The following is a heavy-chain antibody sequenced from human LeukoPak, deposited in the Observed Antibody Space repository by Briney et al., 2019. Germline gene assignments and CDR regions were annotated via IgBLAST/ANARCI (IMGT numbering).Heavy chain of an antibody. CDR3: ARQGRVDCSSTSCPYAFDI. V-gene: IGHV4-38-2*01. J-gene: IGHJ3*02. Sequence: PSETLSLTCAASGYSISSGYYWGWIRRPPGKGLEWIGSIYHSGSTYYNPSLKSRVTTSVDTSKNQFSLKLSSVTAADTAVYYCARQGRVDCSSTSCPYAFDIWGQGTMVTVSS. D-gene: IGHD2-2*01. CDR2: IYHSGST. CDR1: GYSISSGYY.